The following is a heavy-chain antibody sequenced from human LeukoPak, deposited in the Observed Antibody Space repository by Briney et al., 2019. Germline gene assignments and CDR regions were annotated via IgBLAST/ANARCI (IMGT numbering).Heavy chain of an antibody. Sequence: SETLSLTCTVSGGSISSYYWSWIRQPPGKGLEWIGYIYYSGSTNYNPSLKSRVTISVDTSKNQFSLKLSSVTAADTAVYYCARDVPRLGGGLTFDYWGQGTLVTVSS. V-gene: IGHV4-59*01. CDR3: ARDVPRLGGGLTFDY. D-gene: IGHD4-23*01. CDR1: GGSISSYY. CDR2: IYYSGST. J-gene: IGHJ4*02.